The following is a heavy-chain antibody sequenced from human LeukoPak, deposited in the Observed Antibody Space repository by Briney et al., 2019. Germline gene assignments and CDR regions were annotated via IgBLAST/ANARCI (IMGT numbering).Heavy chain of an antibody. CDR2: ICGSGGST. Sequence: SGGSLRLSCAASGFTFSDYGMSWVRQAPGKGLEWVSTICGSGGSTYYADSVKGRFTISRDNSKNTLYLQMNSLRAEDTAVYYCARLPAIYYDSSGYSQEGYYYYGMDVWGQGTTVTVSS. D-gene: IGHD3-22*01. CDR3: ARLPAIYYDSSGYSQEGYYYYGMDV. CDR1: GFTFSDYG. V-gene: IGHV3-23*01. J-gene: IGHJ6*02.